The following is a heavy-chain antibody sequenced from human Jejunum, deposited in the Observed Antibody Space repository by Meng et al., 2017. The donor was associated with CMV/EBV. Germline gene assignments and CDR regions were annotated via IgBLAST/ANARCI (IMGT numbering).Heavy chain of an antibody. CDR2: ISHTGST. CDR3: ARDRYCHNGVCYSSPHSYYYGMDV. Sequence: SWIRQSPEKGLEWIGEISHTGSTNYNPSLRSRVLLSVGTSTNQISLKLRSLTAADAAVYYCARDRYCHNGVCYSSPHSYYYGMDVWGQGTTVTVSS. V-gene: IGHV4-34*01. D-gene: IGHD2-8*01. J-gene: IGHJ6*02.